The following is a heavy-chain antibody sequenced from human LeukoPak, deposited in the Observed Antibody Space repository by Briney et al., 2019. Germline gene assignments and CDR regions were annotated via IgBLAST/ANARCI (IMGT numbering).Heavy chain of an antibody. CDR1: GGSFSGYY. V-gene: IGHV4-34*01. CDR3: ARVRSSGWSPYFDY. D-gene: IGHD6-19*01. Sequence: SETLSLTCAVYGGSFSGYYWSWIRQPPGKGLEWIGEINHSGSTNYNPSLKGRVTISVDTSKNQFSLKLSSVTAADTAVYYCARVRSSGWSPYFDYWGQGTLVTVSS. J-gene: IGHJ4*02. CDR2: INHSGST.